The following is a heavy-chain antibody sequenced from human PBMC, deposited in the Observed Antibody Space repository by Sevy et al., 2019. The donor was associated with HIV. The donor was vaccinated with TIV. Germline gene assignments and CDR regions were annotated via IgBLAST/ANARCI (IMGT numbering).Heavy chain of an antibody. Sequence: SETLSLTCTVSGGSVSSGSYYWSWIRQPPGKGLEWIGYIYYSGSTNYNPSLKSRVTISVDTSKNQFSLKLSSVTAADTAVYYCARVVVVAAYYYGMDVWGQGTTVTVSS. CDR2: IYYSGST. D-gene: IGHD2-15*01. V-gene: IGHV4-61*01. J-gene: IGHJ6*02. CDR3: ARVVVVAAYYYGMDV. CDR1: GGSVSSGSYY.